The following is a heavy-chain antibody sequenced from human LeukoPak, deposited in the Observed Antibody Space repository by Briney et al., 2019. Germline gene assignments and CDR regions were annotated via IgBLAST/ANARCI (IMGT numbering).Heavy chain of an antibody. V-gene: IGHV3-15*01. D-gene: IGHD3-16*01. CDR1: EFTFTNAW. J-gene: IGHJ3*01. Sequence: GGSLRLSCVASEFTFTNAWMNWVRQDPGEGLEWVGRIKSEGDGGTTDYAAAVKGRFTISRDDSQKTMYMQMNRLKPEDIAIYYCTTVAGDPGGAFDLWGQGTMVTVS. CDR2: IKSEGDGGTT. CDR3: TTVAGDPGGAFDL.